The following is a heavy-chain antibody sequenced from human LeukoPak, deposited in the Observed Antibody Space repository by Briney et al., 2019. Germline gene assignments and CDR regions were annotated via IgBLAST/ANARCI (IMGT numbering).Heavy chain of an antibody. Sequence: GGSLRLSCAASGFTFDDYTMHWDRQAPGKGLEWVSLISWDGGSTYYADSVKGRFAISRDNSKNSLYLQMNSLRTEDTALYYCAKDYYGSGSYYLAQYYFDYWGQGTLVTVSS. CDR1: GFTFDDYT. CDR2: ISWDGGST. CDR3: AKDYYGSGSYYLAQYYFDY. J-gene: IGHJ4*02. D-gene: IGHD3-10*01. V-gene: IGHV3-43*01.